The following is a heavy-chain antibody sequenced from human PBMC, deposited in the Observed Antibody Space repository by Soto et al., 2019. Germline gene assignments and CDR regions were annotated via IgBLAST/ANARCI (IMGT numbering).Heavy chain of an antibody. J-gene: IGHJ6*02. CDR3: ARDASYYSLWSGYYPSRNGMDV. CDR1: GFTFSSFG. Sequence: QVQVVESGGGVVQPGRSLRLSCAAAGFTFSSFGMHWVRQAPGQGLEWVSLIWYDGSKKSYGDSVKGRFTISRDNSRNTVYLQMNSLSADDTAVYYCARDASYYSLWSGYYPSRNGMDVWGQGTTVTVSS. CDR2: IWYDGSKK. V-gene: IGHV3-33*01. D-gene: IGHD3-3*01.